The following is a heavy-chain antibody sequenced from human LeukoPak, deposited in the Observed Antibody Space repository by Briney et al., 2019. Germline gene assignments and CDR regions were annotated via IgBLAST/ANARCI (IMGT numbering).Heavy chain of an antibody. CDR3: ARVGSRGYGDYDY. D-gene: IGHD4-17*01. CDR2: IYYIGTT. V-gene: IGHV4-31*03. CDR1: GGYISSSGYY. Sequence: SETLSLTCTVSGGYISSSGYYWNWIRQRPGKGLEWIGYIYYIGTTYYNPSLKRRVAMSVDTLKNEFSLKLTSVTAADTAVYYCARVGSRGYGDYDYWGQGTLVTVSS. J-gene: IGHJ4*02.